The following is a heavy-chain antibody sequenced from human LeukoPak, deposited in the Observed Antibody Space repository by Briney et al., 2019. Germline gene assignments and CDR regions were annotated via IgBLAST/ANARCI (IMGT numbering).Heavy chain of an antibody. CDR2: ISGSGGST. J-gene: IGHJ4*02. Sequence: GGSLRLSCAASGFTFSSYAMSWVRQAPGKGLEWVSAISGSGGSTYYADSVKGRFTIPRDNSKNTLYLQMNSLRAEDTAVYYCAKPDIVVVVAATLFDYWGQGTLVTVSS. CDR3: AKPDIVVVVAATLFDY. D-gene: IGHD2-15*01. V-gene: IGHV3-23*01. CDR1: GFTFSSYA.